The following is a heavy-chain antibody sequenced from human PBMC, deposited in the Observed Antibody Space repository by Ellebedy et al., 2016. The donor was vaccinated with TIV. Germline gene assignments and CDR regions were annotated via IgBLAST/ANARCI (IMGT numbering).Heavy chain of an antibody. CDR1: GYTFTSYV. V-gene: IGHV1-3*01. Sequence: ASVKVSCKASGYTFTSYVMHWVRQAPGQRLEWMGWINVGNGNTKYSQKFQGRVTITGDTSASTAYMELSSLRSEDTAVYYCVRDWGYFDYWGQGTLVTVSS. J-gene: IGHJ4*02. CDR3: VRDWGYFDY. CDR2: INVGNGNT. D-gene: IGHD7-27*01.